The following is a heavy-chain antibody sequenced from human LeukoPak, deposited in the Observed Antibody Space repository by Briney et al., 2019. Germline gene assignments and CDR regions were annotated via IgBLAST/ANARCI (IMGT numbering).Heavy chain of an antibody. V-gene: IGHV3-21*01. CDR1: GFTFSYYN. J-gene: IGHJ3*02. D-gene: IGHD1-7*01. CDR2: ISTSSSYI. Sequence: GGSLRLSCAASGFTFSYYNMSWVRQAPGKGLEWVSSISTSSSYIYYADSVKGRFTISRDNAKNSLYLQMNSLRAGDTAVYYCARDGELHSAFDIWGQGTMVTVSS. CDR3: ARDGELHSAFDI.